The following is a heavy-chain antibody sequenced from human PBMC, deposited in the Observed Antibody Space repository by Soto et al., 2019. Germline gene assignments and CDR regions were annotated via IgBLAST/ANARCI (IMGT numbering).Heavy chain of an antibody. V-gene: IGHV4-34*01. CDR2: INHSGST. D-gene: IGHD3-9*01. CDR3: ARGDFDWSINTYYFDY. J-gene: IGHJ4*02. Sequence: AETLSLTCDVYGWSFSGYYWSWIRQPPGKGLEWIGEINHSGSTNYNPSLKSRVTISVDTSKNQFSLKLSSVTAADTAVYYCARGDFDWSINTYYFDYWGQGTLVNVSS. CDR1: GWSFSGYY.